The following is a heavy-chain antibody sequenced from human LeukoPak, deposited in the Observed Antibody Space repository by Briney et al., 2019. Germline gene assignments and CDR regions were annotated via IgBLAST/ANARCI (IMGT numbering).Heavy chain of an antibody. CDR3: ARGGVGQWLVRIEYYLDY. CDR1: GYTFTSYG. V-gene: IGHV1-18*01. CDR2: ISAYNGNT. Sequence: GASVKVSCKASGYTFTSYGISWVRQAPGQGLEWMGWISAYNGNTNYAQKLQGRVTMTTDTSTSTAYMELRSLRSDDTAVYYCARGGVGQWLVRIEYYLDYWGQGTLVTVSS. J-gene: IGHJ4*02. D-gene: IGHD6-19*01.